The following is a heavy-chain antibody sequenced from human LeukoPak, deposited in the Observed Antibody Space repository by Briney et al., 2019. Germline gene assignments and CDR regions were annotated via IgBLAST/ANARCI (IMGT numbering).Heavy chain of an antibody. V-gene: IGHV7-4-1*02. D-gene: IGHD6-13*01. Sequence: ASVKVSCKASGYTFTSYAMNWVRQAPGQGLEWMGWINTNTGNPTYAQGFTGRFVFSLDTSVSTAYLQISSLKAEGTAVYYCARHSSSWYWDGEEYFQHWGQGTLVTVSS. CDR1: GYTFTSYA. CDR2: INTNTGNP. J-gene: IGHJ1*01. CDR3: ARHSSSWYWDGEEYFQH.